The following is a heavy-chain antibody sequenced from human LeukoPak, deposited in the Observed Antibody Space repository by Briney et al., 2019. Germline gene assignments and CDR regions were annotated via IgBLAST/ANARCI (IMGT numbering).Heavy chain of an antibody. CDR2: IYYSGST. V-gene: IGHV4-39*01. D-gene: IGHD3-22*01. Sequence: PSETLSLTCTVSGGSISSSSYSWAWIRQPPGKGLEWIGNIYYSGSTYYNPSLKSRVTISVDTSTNQFSLKLSSVTAADTAVYYCARRSYYDGSGFFDYWGQGTLVTVSS. CDR1: GGSISSSSYS. J-gene: IGHJ4*02. CDR3: ARRSYYDGSGFFDY.